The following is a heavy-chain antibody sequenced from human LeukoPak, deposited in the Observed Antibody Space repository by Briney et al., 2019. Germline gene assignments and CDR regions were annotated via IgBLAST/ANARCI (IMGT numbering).Heavy chain of an antibody. Sequence: GGSLRLSCAASGFTFSSHAMSWVRQAPGKGLEWVSALTLSGTNTHYADSVKGRFTISRDVSKNTLYLQMNTLRAEDTAVYYCAKDSPLRTSYHGYFDYWGQGTLVTVSS. CDR2: LTLSGTNT. CDR1: GFTFSSHA. D-gene: IGHD3-16*01. J-gene: IGHJ4*02. V-gene: IGHV3-23*01. CDR3: AKDSPLRTSYHGYFDY.